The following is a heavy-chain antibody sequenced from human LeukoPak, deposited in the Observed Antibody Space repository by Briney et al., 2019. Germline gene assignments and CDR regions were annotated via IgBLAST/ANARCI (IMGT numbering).Heavy chain of an antibody. CDR3: AREEHYFDY. CDR2: ISYDGSNK. Sequence: GRSLRLSCAASGFTFSTYAMHWVRQAPGRGLAWVAVISYDGSNKYYADSVKGRFTISRDNSKNTLYLQMNSLRAEDTAVYYCAREEHYFDYWGQGTLVTVSS. CDR1: GFTFSTYA. V-gene: IGHV3-30*04. J-gene: IGHJ4*02.